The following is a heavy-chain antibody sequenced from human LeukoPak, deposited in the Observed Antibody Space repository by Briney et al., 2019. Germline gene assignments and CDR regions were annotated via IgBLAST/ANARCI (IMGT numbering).Heavy chain of an antibody. CDR3: ARADGDYVDWFDP. CDR1: GGSFSGYY. J-gene: IGHJ5*02. V-gene: IGHV4-34*01. CDR2: IDHSGST. Sequence: SETLSLTCAVYGGSFSGYYWSWIRQPPGKGLEWIGEIDHSGSTNYNPSLKSRVTISVDTSKNQFSLKLSSVTAADTAVYYCARADGDYVDWFDPWGQGTLVTVFS. D-gene: IGHD4-17*01.